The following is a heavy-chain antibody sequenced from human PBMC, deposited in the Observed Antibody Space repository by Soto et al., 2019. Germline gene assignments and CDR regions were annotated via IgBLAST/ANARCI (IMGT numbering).Heavy chain of an antibody. Sequence: PGESLKISCKGSGYSFTSYWISWVRQMPGKGLEWMGRIDPSDSYTNYGPSFQGHVTTSADKSISTAYLQWSSLKASDTAMYYCARSIAAAVWDWGQGTLVTVSS. V-gene: IGHV5-10-1*01. CDR1: GYSFTSYW. J-gene: IGHJ4*02. D-gene: IGHD6-13*01. CDR3: ARSIAAAVWD. CDR2: IDPSDSYT.